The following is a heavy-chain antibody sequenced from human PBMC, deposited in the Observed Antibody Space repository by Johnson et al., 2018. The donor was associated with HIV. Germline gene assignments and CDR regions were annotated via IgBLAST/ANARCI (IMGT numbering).Heavy chain of an antibody. J-gene: IGHJ3*02. CDR3: VRDERGNWGWDHAFDI. Sequence: VQLVESGGGLVQPGGSLRLSCAVSGFTFSNFWMAWVRQPPGKGLEWVATIKTDGSEKYYVDSVKGRFTMSRDNAKNSLYLQMNSLRADDTALYYCVRDERGNWGWDHAFDIWGQGTMVTVSS. CDR1: GFTFSNFW. CDR2: IKTDGSEK. D-gene: IGHD7-27*01. V-gene: IGHV3-7*05.